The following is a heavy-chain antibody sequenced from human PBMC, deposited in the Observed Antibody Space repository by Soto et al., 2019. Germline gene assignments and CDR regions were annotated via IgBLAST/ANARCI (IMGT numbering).Heavy chain of an antibody. CDR3: ARLKNSNPYYYYYYMDV. CDR2: IYYSGST. D-gene: IGHD4-4*01. J-gene: IGHJ6*03. CDR1: GGSFSGYY. V-gene: IGHV4-59*01. Sequence: SETLSLTCAVYGGSFSGYYWSWIRQPPGKGLEWIGYIYYSGSTNYNPSLKSRVTISVDTSKNQFSLKLSSVTAADTAVYYCARLKNSNPYYYYYYMDVWGKGTTVTVSS.